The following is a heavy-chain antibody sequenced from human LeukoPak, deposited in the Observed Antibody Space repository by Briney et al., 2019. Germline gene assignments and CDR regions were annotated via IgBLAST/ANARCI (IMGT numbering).Heavy chain of an antibody. J-gene: IGHJ4*02. CDR1: GGSISSSSYY. CDR3: ARLGLHPLDY. CDR2: IYYSGSS. D-gene: IGHD4-11*01. Sequence: SETLSPTCTVSGGSISSSSYYWGWIRQPPGKGLEWIGSIYYSGSSYYNPSLKSRVTISVDTSKNQFSLKLSSVTAADTAVYYCARLGLHPLDYWGQGTLVTVSS. V-gene: IGHV4-39*01.